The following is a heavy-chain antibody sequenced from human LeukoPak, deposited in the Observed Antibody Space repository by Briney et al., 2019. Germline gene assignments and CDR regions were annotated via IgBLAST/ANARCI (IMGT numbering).Heavy chain of an antibody. Sequence: GESLKISCKASGYSFSNYWIGWVRQMPGKGLEYMGIIYPGDSDTRYSPSFQGQVTISADKSITTAYLQWISLKASDTAMYYCARLGSSGPFDYWGQGTLVTVSS. V-gene: IGHV5-51*01. CDR2: IYPGDSDT. CDR3: ARLGSSGPFDY. J-gene: IGHJ4*02. CDR1: GYSFSNYW. D-gene: IGHD6-19*01.